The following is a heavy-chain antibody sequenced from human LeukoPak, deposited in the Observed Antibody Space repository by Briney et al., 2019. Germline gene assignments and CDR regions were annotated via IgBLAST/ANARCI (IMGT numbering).Heavy chain of an antibody. J-gene: IGHJ6*02. CDR3: ARVYIVVVPAAMSYYGMDV. Sequence: ASVNVSCKASGYTFTSYAMHGVRQAPGQRLEWMGWINAVNGNTKYSQKFQGRVTITRDTSASTAYMELSSLRYEDTAVYYCARVYIVVVPAAMSYYGMDVWGQGTTVTVSS. V-gene: IGHV1-3*01. D-gene: IGHD2-2*01. CDR1: GYTFTSYA. CDR2: INAVNGNT.